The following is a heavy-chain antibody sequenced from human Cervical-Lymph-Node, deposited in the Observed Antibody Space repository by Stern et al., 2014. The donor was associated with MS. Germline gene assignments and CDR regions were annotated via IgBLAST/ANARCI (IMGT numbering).Heavy chain of an antibody. J-gene: IGHJ5*02. CDR1: GGPISRDDFY. CDR3: AVTPGTNWFDP. CDR2: LHYTGTT. Sequence: MQLVESGPGLVKPSQTLSLTCTVSGGPISRDDFYWTRLSPDPGNGREWIGSLHYTGTTYYDPSLKSRVSLSLDTSKTQFSLKMKSVTAADTAVYYCAVTPGTNWFDPWGQGTLVTVSS. V-gene: IGHV4-30-4*01. D-gene: IGHD2-21*02.